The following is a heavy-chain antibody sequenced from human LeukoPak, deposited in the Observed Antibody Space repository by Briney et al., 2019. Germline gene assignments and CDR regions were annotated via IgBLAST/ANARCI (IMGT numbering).Heavy chain of an antibody. CDR2: VYHSGSS. V-gene: IGHV4-59*02. CDR3: AKLLGEEY. Sequence: SETLSLTCTVSGASVSSYFWSWIRQSPEKGLEWIGYVYHSGSSSSNPSLQSRVTISQDTSRNQVSRKMTSATAADTAVYYGAKLLGEEYWGQGTQVVVSS. D-gene: IGHD6-6*01. CDR1: GASVSSYF. J-gene: IGHJ4*02.